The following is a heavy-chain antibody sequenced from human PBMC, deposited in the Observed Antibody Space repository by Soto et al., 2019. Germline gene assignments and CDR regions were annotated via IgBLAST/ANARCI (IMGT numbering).Heavy chain of an antibody. CDR1: GGSISSDDYY. Sequence: PSETLSLTCTVSGGSISSDDYYWSWIRQPPGKGLEWIGYIYYSGRTDYNPSLKSRIIISIDTSKNQFSLNLNSVSAADTAVYYCARDRSNSPDYFDYWGQGTLVTVS. V-gene: IGHV4-30-4*01. D-gene: IGHD6-6*01. CDR2: IYYSGRT. CDR3: ARDRSNSPDYFDY. J-gene: IGHJ4*02.